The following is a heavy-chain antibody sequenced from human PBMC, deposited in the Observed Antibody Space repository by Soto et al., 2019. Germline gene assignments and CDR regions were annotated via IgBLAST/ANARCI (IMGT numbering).Heavy chain of an antibody. V-gene: IGHV1-69*13. D-gene: IGHD2-15*01. CDR1: GGTFSSYS. CDR3: ASEYCSGGSCPIYYGMDV. Sequence: SVKVSCKASGGTFSSYSISWVRQAPGQGLEWMGGIIPIFGTANYAQKFQGRVTITADESTSTAYMELSSLRSEDTAVYYCASEYCSGGSCPIYYGMDVWGQGTTVTVSS. CDR2: IIPIFGTA. J-gene: IGHJ6*02.